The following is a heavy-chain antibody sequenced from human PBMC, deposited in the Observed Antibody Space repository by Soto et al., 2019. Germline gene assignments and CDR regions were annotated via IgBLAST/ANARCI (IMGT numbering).Heavy chain of an antibody. CDR2: ISGSGGST. V-gene: IGHV3-23*01. J-gene: IGHJ4*02. CDR1: GFTFSSYA. D-gene: IGHD3-10*01. Sequence: GGSLRLSCAASGFTFSSYAMSWVRQAPGKGLEWVSAISGSGGSTYYADSVKGRFTISRDNSKNTLYLQMNSLRAEDTAVYYCAKEPRIRYGSGSYYVDYWGQGTLVTVSS. CDR3: AKEPRIRYGSGSYYVDY.